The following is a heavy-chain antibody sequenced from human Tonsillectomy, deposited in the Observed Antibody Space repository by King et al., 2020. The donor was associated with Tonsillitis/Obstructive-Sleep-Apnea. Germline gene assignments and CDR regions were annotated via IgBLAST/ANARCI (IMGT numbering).Heavy chain of an antibody. CDR2: ISAYNGNT. CDR1: GYTFTSYG. J-gene: IGHJ4*02. Sequence: QLVQSGAEVRKPGASVKVSCKASGYTFTSYGISWVRQAPGQGLEWMGWISAYNGNTNYAQKLQGRVTMTTDSSTSTAYMELRSLRSDDTAVYYCARESSKEYYYDSSGYHFDYWGQGTLVTVSS. CDR3: ARESSKEYYYDSSGYHFDY. V-gene: IGHV1-18*01. D-gene: IGHD3-22*01.